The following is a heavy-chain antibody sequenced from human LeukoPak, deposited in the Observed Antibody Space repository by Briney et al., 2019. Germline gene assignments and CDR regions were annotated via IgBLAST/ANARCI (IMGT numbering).Heavy chain of an antibody. CDR3: VMRYCSTTNCYAFDY. J-gene: IGHJ4*02. Sequence: SVKVSCKASGGTFSSYAVTWVRQAPGQGLEWIGGINPIFGTANYAQKFQGRVTITADESTSTAYMELSSLSSEDTAVFYCVMRYCSTTNCYAFDYWGQGTLVSVSS. V-gene: IGHV1-69*13. CDR2: INPIFGTA. D-gene: IGHD2-2*01. CDR1: GGTFSSYA.